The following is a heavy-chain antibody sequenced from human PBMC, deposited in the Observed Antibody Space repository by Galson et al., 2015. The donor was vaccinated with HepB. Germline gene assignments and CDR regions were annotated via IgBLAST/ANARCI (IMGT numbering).Heavy chain of an antibody. J-gene: IGHJ5*02. CDR2: ITGSSGLT. V-gene: IGHV3-23*01. CDR3: ARPRGDSFNMVRGLS. Sequence: SLRLSCAASGFTFTSYAMSWARQGPGRRLEWVSTITGSSGLTNYADSVKGRFTVSRDNSKNTLFLQMGSLRVEDTGVYYCARPRGDSFNMVRGLSWGQGILVTVS. D-gene: IGHD3-10*01. CDR1: GFTFTSYA.